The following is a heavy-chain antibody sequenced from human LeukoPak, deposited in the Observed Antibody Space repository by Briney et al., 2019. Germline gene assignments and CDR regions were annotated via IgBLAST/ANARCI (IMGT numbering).Heavy chain of an antibody. Sequence: GGSLRLSCAASGFTFSDYYMSWIRQAPGKGLEWVSYISSSGSTMYYADSVKGRFTISRDNAKNSLYLQMNSLRAEDTAVYYCARDGIRYYYYYMDVWGKGTTVTVSS. CDR2: ISSSGSTM. CDR1: GFTFSDYY. D-gene: IGHD1-14*01. V-gene: IGHV3-11*04. J-gene: IGHJ6*03. CDR3: ARDGIRYYYYYMDV.